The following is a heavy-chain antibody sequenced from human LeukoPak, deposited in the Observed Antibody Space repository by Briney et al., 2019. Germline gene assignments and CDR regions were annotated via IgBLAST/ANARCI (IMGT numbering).Heavy chain of an antibody. CDR3: AKRSGSGYRFDP. J-gene: IGHJ5*02. V-gene: IGHV3-23*01. CDR1: GFTFSSYA. D-gene: IGHD5-12*01. Sequence: GGSLRLSCAASGFTFSSYAMSWVRQAPGKGLEWVSAISGSGGSTYYADSVKGRFTISRDNSKNTLYLRMNSLRAEDTAVYYCAKRSGSGYRFDPWGQGTLVTVSS. CDR2: ISGSGGST.